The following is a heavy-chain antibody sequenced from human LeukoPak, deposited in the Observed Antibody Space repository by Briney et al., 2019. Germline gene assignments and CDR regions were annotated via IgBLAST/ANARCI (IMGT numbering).Heavy chain of an antibody. J-gene: IGHJ6*03. CDR1: GGSISSYY. Sequence: PSETLSLTCTVSGGSISSYYWSWIRQPPGKGLEWIGYIYYSGSTNYNPSLKSRVTISVDTSKNQFSLKLSSVTAADTAVYYCARWSSSGPYLGFYYYMDVWGKGTTVTVSS. D-gene: IGHD6-6*01. CDR2: IYYSGST. CDR3: ARWSSSGPYLGFYYYMDV. V-gene: IGHV4-59*01.